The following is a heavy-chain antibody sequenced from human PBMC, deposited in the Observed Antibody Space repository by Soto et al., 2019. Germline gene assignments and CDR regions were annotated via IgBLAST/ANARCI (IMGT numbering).Heavy chain of an antibody. CDR2: ISAYNGNT. D-gene: IGHD3-22*01. CDR3: ARSYYDSSGYYFVAHDAFDI. CDR1: GYTFTSYG. Sequence: ASVKVSCKASGYTFTSYGISWVRQAPGQGLEWMGWISAYNGNTNYAQKLQGRVTMTTDTSTSTAYMELRSLRSDDTAVYYCARSYYDSSGYYFVAHDAFDIWGQGTMVTVS. J-gene: IGHJ3*02. V-gene: IGHV1-18*01.